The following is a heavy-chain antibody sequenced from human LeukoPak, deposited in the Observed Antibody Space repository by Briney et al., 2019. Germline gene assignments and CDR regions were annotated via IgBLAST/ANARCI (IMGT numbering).Heavy chain of an antibody. CDR2: IYYTGST. J-gene: IGHJ4*02. CDR3: AREAAIQGGYYFDY. D-gene: IGHD2-21*02. V-gene: IGHV4-59*02. Sequence: SETLSLTCTISGGSVSDYYWSWIRQSPGKGLEWISYIYYTGSTTYNPSLKSRVTMSADTSKNQFSLNLNSVTAADTAVYYCAREAAIQGGYYFDYWGQGTLVTVSS. CDR1: GGSVSDYY.